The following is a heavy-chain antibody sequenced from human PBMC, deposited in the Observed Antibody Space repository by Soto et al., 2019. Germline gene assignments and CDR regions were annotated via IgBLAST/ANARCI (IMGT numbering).Heavy chain of an antibody. CDR3: ARTYSSSWYSPNWFDP. J-gene: IGHJ5*02. CDR2: ISSSSGTI. V-gene: IGHV3-48*02. CDR1: GFTFSSYS. D-gene: IGHD6-13*01. Sequence: GGSLRLSCAASGFTFSSYSMNWVRQAPGKGLEWVSYISSSSGTIYYADSVKGRFTISRDNAKNSLYLQMNSLRDEDTAVYYCARTYSSSWYSPNWFDPWGQGTLVTVSS.